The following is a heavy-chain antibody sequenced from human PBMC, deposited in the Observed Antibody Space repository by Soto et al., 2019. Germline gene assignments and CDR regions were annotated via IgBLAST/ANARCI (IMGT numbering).Heavy chain of an antibody. J-gene: IGHJ4*02. V-gene: IGHV3-23*01. CDR1: GFSFSRFA. Sequence: EVQLLESGGGLVQPGESLRLSCVVSGFSFSRFAMSWVRQAPGKGLEWVSTISGSGGETYHADSVKGRFTISRDNSKNTLYLQMISLRADDSAVYYCAKVALTRVNILIGYSYSWGQGTLVTVSS. D-gene: IGHD3-9*01. CDR3: AKVALTRVNILIGYSYS. CDR2: ISGSGGET.